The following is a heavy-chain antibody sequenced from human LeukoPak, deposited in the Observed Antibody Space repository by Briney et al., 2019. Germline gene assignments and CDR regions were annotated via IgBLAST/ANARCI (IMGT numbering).Heavy chain of an antibody. D-gene: IGHD4-17*01. CDR2: IYKSMYSGGST. CDR1: GDSIGAYY. CDR3: VRGPATVTTFFDL. J-gene: IGHJ5*01. Sequence: PSETLSLTCTVSGDSIGAYYWSWIRQPAGKGLEWIGRIYKSMYSGGSTDYNPSLKSRVTMSVDTSKNQLSLKLSSLTAADTAVYYCVRGPATVTTFFDLWGQGTLVTVSS. V-gene: IGHV4-4*07.